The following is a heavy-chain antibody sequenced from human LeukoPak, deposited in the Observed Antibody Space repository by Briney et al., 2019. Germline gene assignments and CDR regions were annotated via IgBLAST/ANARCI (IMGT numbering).Heavy chain of an antibody. CDR3: ARDSPRVYYFDY. CDR2: ISYDGSNK. Sequence: GGSLRLSCAASGFTFSSYAMHWVRQAPGKGLEWVAVISYDGSNKYYADSVKGRFTISRDNSKNTLYLQMNSLRAEDTAVYYCARDSPRVYYFDYWGQGTPVTVSS. D-gene: IGHD6-13*01. V-gene: IGHV3-30-3*01. CDR1: GFTFSSYA. J-gene: IGHJ4*02.